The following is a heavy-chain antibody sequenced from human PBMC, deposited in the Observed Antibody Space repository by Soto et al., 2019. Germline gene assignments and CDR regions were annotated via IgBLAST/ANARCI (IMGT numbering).Heavy chain of an antibody. Sequence: GGSLRLSCAASGFTFSSYAVSWVRLALGKRLEWVSAISCSGGSTYYADSVKGRFTIARDNSKNTLYMQMNSLSAAATAVDYYAKGLQLVSYYYVRSDQGSFVIWGQRTMGT. CDR2: ISCSGGST. J-gene: IGHJ3*02. CDR1: GFTFSSYA. D-gene: IGHD3-22*01. V-gene: IGHV3-23*01. CDR3: AKGLQLVSYYYVRSDQGSFVI.